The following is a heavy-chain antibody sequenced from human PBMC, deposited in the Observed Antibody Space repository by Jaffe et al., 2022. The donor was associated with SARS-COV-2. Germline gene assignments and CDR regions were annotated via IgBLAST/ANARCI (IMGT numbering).Heavy chain of an antibody. V-gene: IGHV3-30*18. CDR1: GFTFSNYG. Sequence: HVQLVESGGGVVQPGRSLRLSCAASGFTFSNYGIHWVRQAPGKGLEWLAFISHDETRRYYADSVKGRFTISRANSKDTLFLHMDSLRAEDTAVYYCAKDLLAIAAPGSLAFDYWGQGTLVTVSS. J-gene: IGHJ4*02. D-gene: IGHD6-13*01. CDR2: ISHDETRR. CDR3: AKDLLAIAAPGSLAFDY.